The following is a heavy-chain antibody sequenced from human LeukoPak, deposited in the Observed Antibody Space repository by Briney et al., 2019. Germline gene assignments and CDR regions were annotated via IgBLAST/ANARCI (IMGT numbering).Heavy chain of an antibody. CDR3: ARVPNYYDSSGFWFDP. J-gene: IGHJ5*02. D-gene: IGHD3-22*01. V-gene: IGHV1-2*02. CDR1: GYTFTGYY. Sequence: ASVKVSCKASGYTFTGYYMHWVRQAPGQGLEWMGWINPNSGGTNYAQKFQGRVTMTRDTSISTAYMELSRLRSDDTAVYYCARVPNYYDSSGFWFDPWGQGTLVTVSS. CDR2: INPNSGGT.